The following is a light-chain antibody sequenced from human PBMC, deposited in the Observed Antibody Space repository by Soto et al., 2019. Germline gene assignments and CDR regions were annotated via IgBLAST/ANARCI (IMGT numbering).Light chain of an antibody. V-gene: IGKV3D-15*01. CDR2: GAS. CDR1: QSVSSN. Sequence: IVMTQSTETLSVSPGERATLSCRASQSVSSNLAWYQQKPGQAPRLLIYGASSRATGIPDRFSGSGSGTEFILTISSLQSEDFAVYYCQEYNTWPWTFGQGTKVDI. CDR3: QEYNTWPWT. J-gene: IGKJ1*01.